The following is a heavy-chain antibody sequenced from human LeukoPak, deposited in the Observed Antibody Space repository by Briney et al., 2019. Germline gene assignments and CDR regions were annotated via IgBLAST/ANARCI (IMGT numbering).Heavy chain of an antibody. CDR3: LPELGAKKYFDY. Sequence: GMSLRLSCAASGFTFSGHAMHWVRQAPGKGLELLAYISHDGSYQYHVDSVKGRFTVSRDNSKNTLYLQMNSRSAEDSAVYYCLPELGAKKYFDYWGQGTLVTVSS. CDR2: ISHDGSYQ. D-gene: IGHD1-14*01. V-gene: IGHV3-30*03. J-gene: IGHJ4*02. CDR1: GFTFSGHA.